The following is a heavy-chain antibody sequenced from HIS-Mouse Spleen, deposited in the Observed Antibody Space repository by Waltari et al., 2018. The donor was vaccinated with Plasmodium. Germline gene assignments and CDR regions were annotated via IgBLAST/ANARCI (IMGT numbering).Heavy chain of an antibody. Sequence: QLQLQESGPGLVKPSETLSLPCTVSGGSIRSRSYYWGRILQPPGKGLEWIWSIYYSGSTYYNPSLKSRVTISVDTSKNQFSLKLSSVTVADTAVYYCARDRITGTSYFDYWGQGTLVTVSS. CDR1: GGSIRSRSYY. D-gene: IGHD1-7*01. J-gene: IGHJ4*02. V-gene: IGHV4-39*07. CDR2: IYYSGST. CDR3: ARDRITGTSYFDY.